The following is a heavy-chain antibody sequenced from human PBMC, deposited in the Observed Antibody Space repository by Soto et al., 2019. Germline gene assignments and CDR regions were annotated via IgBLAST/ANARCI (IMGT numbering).Heavy chain of an antibody. CDR2: INQDGSAR. J-gene: IGHJ6*02. V-gene: IGHV3-7*01. CDR3: SRDSSGWTYGMDV. D-gene: IGHD6-19*01. CDR1: GFTFSSYW. Sequence: EVQLVESGGGLVQPGGSLRLSCAASGFTFSSYWMSWVRQAPGKGLEWVANINQDGSARYYVDSVKGRFTISRDNAKNSLYLQMTSLTAEDTAVYYCSRDSSGWTYGMDVWGQGTTVTVSS.